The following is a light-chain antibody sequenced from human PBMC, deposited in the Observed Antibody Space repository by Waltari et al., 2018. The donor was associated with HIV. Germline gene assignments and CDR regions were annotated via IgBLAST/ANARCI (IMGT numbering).Light chain of an antibody. CDR2: LTS. V-gene: IGKV2-28*01. J-gene: IGKJ2*01. Sequence: IVMTQSPLSLPVTPGEPASMSCWSSQSLLYKNGKTYLNWYLQKPGQSPQVLIYLTSNRASGVPDRFSGSGSGTDFTLKISRVEAEDIGVYYCMQALQSPWTFGQGTKLEIK. CDR3: MQALQSPWT. CDR1: QSLLYKNGKTY.